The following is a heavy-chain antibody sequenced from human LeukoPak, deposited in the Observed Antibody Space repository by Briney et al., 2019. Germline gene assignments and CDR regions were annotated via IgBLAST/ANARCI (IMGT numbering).Heavy chain of an antibody. J-gene: IGHJ5*02. D-gene: IGHD3-10*01. CDR1: GYTFTDYY. Sequence: ASVKVSCKVSGYTFTDYYMHWVQQAPGKGLERMGLVDPEDGETIYAEKFQGRVTITADTSTDTAYMELSSLRSEDTAVYYCATDLTMVRGVTNWFDPWGQGTLVTVSS. CDR2: VDPEDGET. V-gene: IGHV1-69-2*01. CDR3: ATDLTMVRGVTNWFDP.